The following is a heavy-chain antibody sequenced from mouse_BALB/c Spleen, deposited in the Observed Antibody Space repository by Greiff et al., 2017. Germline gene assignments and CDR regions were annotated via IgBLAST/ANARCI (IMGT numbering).Heavy chain of an antibody. CDR1: GYTFTSYW. Sequence: QVQLQQSGPELVKPGASVKLSCKASGYTFTSYWMTWVKQRPEQGLEWIGRIDPYDSETHYNQKFKDKAILAVDKSSSTAYMQLSSLTSEDSAVYDCARRGYDKRDAMDYWGQGTSVTVSS. CDR2: IDPYDSET. J-gene: IGHJ4*01. CDR3: ARRGYDKRDAMDY. V-gene: IGHV1-74*01. D-gene: IGHD2-10*02.